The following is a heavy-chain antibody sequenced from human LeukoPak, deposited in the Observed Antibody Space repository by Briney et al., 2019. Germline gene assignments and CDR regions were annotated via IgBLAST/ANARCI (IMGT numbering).Heavy chain of an antibody. J-gene: IGHJ4*02. CDR3: ARDSGGYDY. Sequence: GGSLRLSCAASGFSFSSFAMSLVRLAAGKGLEWVSAISDSGLSTYYAGSVKGRFTISRDNSKNTLYLQMNSLRAEDTAVYYCARDSGGYDYWGQGTLVTVSS. CDR2: ISDSGLST. CDR1: GFSFSSFA. V-gene: IGHV3-23*01. D-gene: IGHD5-12*01.